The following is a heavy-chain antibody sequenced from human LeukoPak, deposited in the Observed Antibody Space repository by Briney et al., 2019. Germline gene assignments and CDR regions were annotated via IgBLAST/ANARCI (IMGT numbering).Heavy chain of an antibody. J-gene: IGHJ3*02. D-gene: IGHD4/OR15-4a*01. Sequence: PSETLSLTCTVSGGSISTSNYYWGWIRQPPGKGLEWIGNIFYSGSTYYGPSLKSRVTISVDTSKNQFSLKLSSVTAADTAVYYCARDDYGAFDIWGQGTMVTVSS. CDR2: IFYSGST. V-gene: IGHV4-39*07. CDR3: ARDDYGAFDI. CDR1: GGSISTSNYY.